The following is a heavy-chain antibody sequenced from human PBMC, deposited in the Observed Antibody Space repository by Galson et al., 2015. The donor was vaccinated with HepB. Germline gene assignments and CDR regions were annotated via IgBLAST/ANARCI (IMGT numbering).Heavy chain of an antibody. CDR2: ISAYNGNT. Sequence: SVKVSCKASGYTFTSYGISWVRQAPGQGLEWMGWISAYNGNTNYAQKLQGRVTMTTDTSTSTAYMELSSLRSEDTAVYYCARPSGYYYYGMDVWGQGTTVTFSS. J-gene: IGHJ6*02. CDR3: ARPSGYYYYGMDV. CDR1: GYTFTSYG. V-gene: IGHV1-18*04.